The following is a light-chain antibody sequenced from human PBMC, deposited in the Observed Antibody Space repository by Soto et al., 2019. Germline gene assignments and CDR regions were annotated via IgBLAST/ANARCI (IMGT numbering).Light chain of an antibody. Sequence: QSALTQPPSASGSPGQSVTISCTGTSSDVGAYDYVSWYQQHPGKAPKLMIFEVSKRPSGVPDRFSGSKSGNTASLTVSGLQAEDGADYYCSSYAGSNNLVFGGGTQLTVL. CDR1: SSDVGAYDY. J-gene: IGLJ2*01. CDR3: SSYAGSNNLV. CDR2: EVS. V-gene: IGLV2-8*01.